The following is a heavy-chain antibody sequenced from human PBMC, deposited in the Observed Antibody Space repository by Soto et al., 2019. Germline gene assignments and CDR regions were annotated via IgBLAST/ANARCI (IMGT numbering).Heavy chain of an antibody. CDR2: ITDSGVST. CDR1: GVTFSSYA. CDR3: AKDRIIVPAAHVY. D-gene: IGHD2-2*01. J-gene: IGHJ4*02. Sequence: GGALGLYCSASGVTFSSYAMSWVRQAPGKGLEWVSAITDSGVSTYYTDSVKGRFTISRDNSKNTLYLQMNSLRAEDTAVYYCAKDRIIVPAAHVYWGQGTLVTVSS. V-gene: IGHV3-23*01.